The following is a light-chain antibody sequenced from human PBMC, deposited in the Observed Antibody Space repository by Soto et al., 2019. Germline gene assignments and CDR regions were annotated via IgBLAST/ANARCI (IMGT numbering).Light chain of an antibody. CDR3: QQYNSYPLT. CDR2: DVA. CDR1: QSIDRW. V-gene: IGKV1-5*01. J-gene: IGKJ4*01. Sequence: DIQMTQSPSTLSASVGDRVTITCRASQSIDRWLAWYQQRPGRAPKLLIYDVANLESGVPSMFSGSGSETEFTLTIISLQPDDFGIYYCQQYNSYPLTFGGGTNVEIK.